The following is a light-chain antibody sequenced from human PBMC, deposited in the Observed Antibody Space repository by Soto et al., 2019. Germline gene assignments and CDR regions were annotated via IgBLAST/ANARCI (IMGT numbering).Light chain of an antibody. CDR2: KTS. CDR3: QQYANWPLT. J-gene: IGKJ4*01. Sequence: EVVMTQSPATVSVSPGERTSLSCRASQSVGTNLGWYQQKPGQAPRLLISKTSISATGVPARFSGSGSGTEFTLTISSLQSEDCAVYYCQQYANWPLTFGGGTKVDIK. V-gene: IGKV3-15*01. CDR1: QSVGTN.